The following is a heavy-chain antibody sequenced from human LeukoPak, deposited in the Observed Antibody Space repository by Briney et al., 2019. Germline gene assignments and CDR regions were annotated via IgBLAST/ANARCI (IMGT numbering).Heavy chain of an antibody. CDR3: ARSTRTYYYDSSGYLRDLQFDY. V-gene: IGHV3-7*01. D-gene: IGHD3-22*01. CDR2: IKQDGSEK. CDR1: GFTFSSYW. J-gene: IGHJ4*02. Sequence: GGSLRLSCAASGFTFSSYWMSWVRQAPGKGLEWVANIKQDGSEKYYVDSVKGRFTISRDNAKNSLYLQMNSLRAEDTAVYYCARSTRTYYYDSSGYLRDLQFDYWGQGTLVTVSS.